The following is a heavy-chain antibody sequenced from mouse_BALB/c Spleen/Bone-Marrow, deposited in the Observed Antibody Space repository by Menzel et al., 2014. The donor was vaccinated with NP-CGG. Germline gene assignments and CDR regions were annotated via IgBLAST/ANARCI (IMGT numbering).Heavy chain of an antibody. CDR2: ILPGSGST. Sequence: QVQLKQSGAELMKPGASVKISCKATGYTFSSYWIEWVKQRPGHGLEWIGEILPGSGSTNYNEKFKGKATFTADTSSNTAYMQLSSLTSEDSAVYYCARRVPFAYWGQATPITVSA. V-gene: IGHV1-9*01. CDR1: GYTFSSYW. CDR3: ARRVPFAY. J-gene: IGHJ3*01.